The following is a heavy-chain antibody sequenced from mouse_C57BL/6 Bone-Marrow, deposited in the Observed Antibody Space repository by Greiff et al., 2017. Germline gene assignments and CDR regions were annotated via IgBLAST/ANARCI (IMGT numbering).Heavy chain of an antibody. J-gene: IGHJ2*01. D-gene: IGHD2-3*01. V-gene: IGHV1-22*01. CDR3: ARDGYYIEFDY. CDR1: GYTFTDYN. CDR2: INPNNGGT. Sequence: EVQLQQSGPELVKPGASVKMSCKASGYTFTDYNMHWVKQSHGKSLEWIGYINPNNGGTSYNQKFKGKATLTVDKSSSTAYMELRSLTSEDSAVYYCARDGYYIEFDYWGQGTTLTVSS.